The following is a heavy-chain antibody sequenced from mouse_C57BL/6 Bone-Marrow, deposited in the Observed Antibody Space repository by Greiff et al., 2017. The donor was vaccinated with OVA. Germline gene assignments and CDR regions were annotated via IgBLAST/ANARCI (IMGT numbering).Heavy chain of an antibody. J-gene: IGHJ4*01. CDR1: GYTFTDYY. Sequence: VQLQQSGPELVKPGASVKISCKASGYTFTDYYMNWVKQSHGKSLEWIGDINPNNGGTSYNQKFKGKATLTVDKSSSTAYMELRSLTSEDSAVYYCARYLIYYYAMDYWGQGTSVTVSS. CDR2: INPNNGGT. CDR3: ARYLIYYYAMDY. V-gene: IGHV1-26*01.